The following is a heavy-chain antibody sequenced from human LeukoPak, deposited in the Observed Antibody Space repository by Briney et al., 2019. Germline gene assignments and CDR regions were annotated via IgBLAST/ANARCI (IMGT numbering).Heavy chain of an antibody. Sequence: ASVKVSRKTSGFTFSAYGIAWVRQAPGHGPEWMGWISNHNGNTNYAQKFQDRITVTTETSTGTVSMELRSLKPDDTAIYYCTRGVALATAYYFDSWGRGTQVTVAS. CDR2: ISNHNGNT. V-gene: IGHV1-18*04. CDR3: TRGVALATAYYFDS. CDR1: GFTFSAYG. D-gene: IGHD6-25*01. J-gene: IGHJ4*02.